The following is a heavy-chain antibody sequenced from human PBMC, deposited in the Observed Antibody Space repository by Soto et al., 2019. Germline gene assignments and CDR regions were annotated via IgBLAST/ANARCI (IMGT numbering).Heavy chain of an antibody. V-gene: IGHV1-69*12. CDR2: IIPIFGTA. Sequence: QVQLVQSGAEVKKPGSSVKVSCKASGGTFSSYAITWVRQAPGQGLEWMGGIIPIFGTANYAQKFQGRVTITADESTSTAYKELSSLRSEVTAVYYCARDRGPSSGYYPYWFDPWGQGTLVTVSS. CDR1: GGTFSSYA. CDR3: ARDRGPSSGYYPYWFDP. D-gene: IGHD3-22*01. J-gene: IGHJ5*02.